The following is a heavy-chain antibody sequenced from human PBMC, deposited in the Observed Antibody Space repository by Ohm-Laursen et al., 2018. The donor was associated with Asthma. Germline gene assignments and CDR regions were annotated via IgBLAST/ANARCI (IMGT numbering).Heavy chain of an antibody. D-gene: IGHD2-15*01. Sequence: SLRLSCAATGFIFSDYFMHWVRQVTGRGLEWVAAIGSAGHTYYPDSVRGRFTISREDAKNSLYLQMTSLRAGDTAVYYCARGYCSGGNCHSAITMDVWGQGTTVTVSS. CDR2: IGSAGHT. CDR1: GFIFSDYF. J-gene: IGHJ6*02. CDR3: ARGYCSGGNCHSAITMDV. V-gene: IGHV3-13*01.